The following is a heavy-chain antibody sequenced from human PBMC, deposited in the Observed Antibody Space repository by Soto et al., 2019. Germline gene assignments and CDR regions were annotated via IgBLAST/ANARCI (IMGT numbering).Heavy chain of an antibody. V-gene: IGHV4-59*08. Sequence: SETLSLTCTVSGGSISGYYWSWIRQPPGKGLEWIGYIYYSGSTNYNPSLKSRLTISIDTSKNQFSLNLSSVTAADTAVYFCARVFCSGTSCYDLFDYWGQGTLVTVS. J-gene: IGHJ4*02. CDR3: ARVFCSGTSCYDLFDY. CDR2: IYYSGST. CDR1: GGSISGYY. D-gene: IGHD2-2*01.